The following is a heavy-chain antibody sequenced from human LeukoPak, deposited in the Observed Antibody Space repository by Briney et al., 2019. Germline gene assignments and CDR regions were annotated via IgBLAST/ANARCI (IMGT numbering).Heavy chain of an antibody. D-gene: IGHD3-22*01. CDR3: ARDLYYYDSSGYYL. CDR1: GYTFTGYY. J-gene: IGHJ4*02. Sequence: ASVKVSCKASGYTFTGYYMHWVRQAPGQGLEWMGWIIPIFGTANYAQKFQGRVTITADKSTSTAYMELSSLRSEDTAVYYCARDLYYYDSSGYYLWGQGTLVTVSS. CDR2: IIPIFGTA. V-gene: IGHV1-69*06.